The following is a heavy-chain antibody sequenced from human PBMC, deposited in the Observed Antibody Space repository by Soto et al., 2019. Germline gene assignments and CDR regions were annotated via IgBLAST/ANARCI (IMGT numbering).Heavy chain of an antibody. CDR1: GFTFSSYG. D-gene: IGHD2-15*01. CDR2: IWYDGSDK. CDR3: ARDKNGLYDY. V-gene: IGHV3-33*01. Sequence: QVQLVESGGGVVQPGRSLRLSCAASGFTFSSYGMHWVRQAPGKGLEWVAVIWYDGSDKYYADSVKGRFTISRDNSKNTLYLQMNSLRAEDTAVYYCARDKNGLYDYWGQGTLVTVSS. J-gene: IGHJ4*02.